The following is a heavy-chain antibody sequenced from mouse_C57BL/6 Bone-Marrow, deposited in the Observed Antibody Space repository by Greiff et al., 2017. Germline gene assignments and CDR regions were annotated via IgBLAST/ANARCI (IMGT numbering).Heavy chain of an antibody. D-gene: IGHD2-1*01. CDR3: ARGGEGYYGNFLFAY. J-gene: IGHJ3*01. CDR2: IYPRSGNT. Sequence: VQRVESGAELARPGASVKLSCKASGYTFTSYGISWVKQRTGQGLEWIGEIYPRSGNTYYNEKFKGKATLTADKSSSTAYMELRSLTSEDSAVYFCARGGEGYYGNFLFAYWGQGTLVTVSA. CDR1: GYTFTSYG. V-gene: IGHV1-81*01.